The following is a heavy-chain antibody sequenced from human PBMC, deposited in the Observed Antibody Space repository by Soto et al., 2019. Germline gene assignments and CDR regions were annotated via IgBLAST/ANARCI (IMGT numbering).Heavy chain of an antibody. CDR2: ISSTSNTI. D-gene: IGHD1-26*01. J-gene: IGHJ4*02. CDR1: GFNSSASY. Sequence: QVQLVESGGGLVMPGGSLRLSCAASGFNSSASYMSWIRQAPGKGLEWFSYISSTSNTIYYADSVKCRFTISRDNAKNSLFLQMNSLRADDTAVYYCARELGATTPYFDYWGQGSLVTVSS. V-gene: IGHV3-11*01. CDR3: ARELGATTPYFDY.